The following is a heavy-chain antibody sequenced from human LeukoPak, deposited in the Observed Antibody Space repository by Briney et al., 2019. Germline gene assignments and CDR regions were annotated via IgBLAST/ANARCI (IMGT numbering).Heavy chain of an antibody. J-gene: IGHJ4*02. Sequence: PGASLRLSCAASRFTFSRHWMRWVRQAPGKGLEWVANIEQDGDEKYYVDSVKGRFIISRDNTKNSLYLQMNSLRAEDTAVYYCARVRGPSFVLSPIDYWGQGTLVTVSS. D-gene: IGHD2-15*01. CDR1: RFTFSRHW. V-gene: IGHV3-7*01. CDR3: ARVRGPSFVLSPIDY. CDR2: IEQDGDEK.